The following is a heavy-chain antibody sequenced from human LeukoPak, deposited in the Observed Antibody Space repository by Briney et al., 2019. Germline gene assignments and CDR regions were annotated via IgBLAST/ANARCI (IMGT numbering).Heavy chain of an antibody. V-gene: IGHV3-23*01. J-gene: IGHJ4*02. CDR3: AKDMDDILTGYSCFDY. D-gene: IGHD3-9*01. CDR1: GFTFSSYA. CDR2: ISGSGGST. Sequence: GGSLRLSCAASGFTFSSYAMSWVRQAPGKGLEWVSAISGSGGSTYYADSVKGRFTISRDNSKNTLYLQMNSLRAEDTAVFYCAKDMDDILTGYSCFDYWGQGTLVTVSS.